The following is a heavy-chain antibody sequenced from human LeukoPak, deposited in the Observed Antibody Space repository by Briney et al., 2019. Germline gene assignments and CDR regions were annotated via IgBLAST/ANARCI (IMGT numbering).Heavy chain of an antibody. CDR2: INPNSGGT. Sequence: ASVKVSFKASGYTFTGYYMHWVRQAPGQGLEWMGWINPNSGGTNYAQKFQGRVTMTRDTSISTAYMELSRLRSDDTAVYYCARDYYDSSGYRNWGQGTLVTVSS. CDR3: ARDYYDSSGYRN. CDR1: GYTFTGYY. D-gene: IGHD3-22*01. V-gene: IGHV1-2*02. J-gene: IGHJ4*02.